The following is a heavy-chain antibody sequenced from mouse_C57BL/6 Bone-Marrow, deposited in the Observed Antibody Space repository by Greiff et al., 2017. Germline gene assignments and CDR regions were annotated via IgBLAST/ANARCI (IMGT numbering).Heavy chain of an antibody. V-gene: IGHV1-61*01. CDR2: IYPSDSET. CDR3: ARFDYWFAY. Sequence: QVQLQQSGAELVRPGSSVKLSCKASGYTFTSYWMDWVKQRPGQGLEWIGNIYPSDSETHYNQKFKDKDTLTVDKSSSTAYMQLSSLTSEDSAVYYCARFDYWFAYWGQGTMITVSA. J-gene: IGHJ3*01. D-gene: IGHD2-4*01. CDR1: GYTFTSYW.